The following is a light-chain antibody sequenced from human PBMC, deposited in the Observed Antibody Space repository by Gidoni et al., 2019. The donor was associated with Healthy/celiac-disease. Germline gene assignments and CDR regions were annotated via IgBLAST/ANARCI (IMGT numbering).Light chain of an antibody. V-gene: IGKV1-33*01. CDR2: DAS. CDR1: QDISKY. Sequence: DLQITQSPSSLSASVGDRVTITCQASQDISKYLNWYQQKPGKAPKLLIYDASNLETGVPSRFSGSGSGTDFTLTISSLQSEDIATYYCQQYDNLPYTFGQGTKVEIK. CDR3: QQYDNLPYT. J-gene: IGKJ2*01.